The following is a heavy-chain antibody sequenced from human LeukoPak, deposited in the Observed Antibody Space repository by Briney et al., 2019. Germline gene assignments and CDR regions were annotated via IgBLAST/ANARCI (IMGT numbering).Heavy chain of an antibody. V-gene: IGHV3-7*01. CDR2: IKQDGSEK. D-gene: IGHD1-26*01. CDR3: ARAGGTYYGIAFDI. Sequence: GGSLRLSCAASGFTFSNYWMHWVRQAPGKGLVWVANIKQDGSEKYYVDSVKGRFTISRDNAKNSLYLQMNSLRAEDTAVYYCARAGGTYYGIAFDIWGQGTMVTVSS. CDR1: GFTFSNYW. J-gene: IGHJ3*02.